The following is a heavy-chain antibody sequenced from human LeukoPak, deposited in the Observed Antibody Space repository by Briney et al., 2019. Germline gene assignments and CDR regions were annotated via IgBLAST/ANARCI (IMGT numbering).Heavy chain of an antibody. CDR3: ARGHQILGDFVLRYWFDP. Sequence: GSLRLSCAASGFTFISYWMSWVRQPPGKGLEWIGEINHSGSTNYNPSLKSRVTISVDTSKNQFSLKLSSVTAADTAVYYCARGHQILGDFVLRYWFDPWGQGTLVTVSS. V-gene: IGHV4-34*01. D-gene: IGHD4-17*01. CDR2: INHSGST. J-gene: IGHJ5*02. CDR1: GFTFISYW.